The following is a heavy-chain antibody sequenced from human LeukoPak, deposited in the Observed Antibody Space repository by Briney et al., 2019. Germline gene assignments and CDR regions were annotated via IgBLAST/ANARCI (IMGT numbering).Heavy chain of an antibody. V-gene: IGHV3-66*01. D-gene: IGHD1-26*01. CDR1: GFTVSSKY. CDR3: AREGGGSAFDI. J-gene: IGHJ3*02. CDR2: IYSGDGT. Sequence: GGSLRLSCAVSGFTVSSKYMSWVRQAPGKGLEWVSVIYSGDGTYYADFVKGRFTISRDSAKNSLYLQMNSLRDEDTAVYYCAREGGGSAFDISGQGTMVTVSS.